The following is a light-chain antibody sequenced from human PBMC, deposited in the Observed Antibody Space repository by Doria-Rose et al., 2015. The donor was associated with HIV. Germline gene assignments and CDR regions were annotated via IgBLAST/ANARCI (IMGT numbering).Light chain of an antibody. V-gene: IGKV3-20*01. J-gene: IGKJ1*01. Sequence: EIVLTQSPGTLSLSPGERATLSCRASQSFSSTYLAWYQQKPGQAPSLLIYDGSTRATGIPDRFSASGSGTDFTLTINRLEPEDCALYYCHQYGTSGTFGQGTKVEI. CDR2: DGS. CDR1: QSFSSTY. CDR3: HQYGTSGT.